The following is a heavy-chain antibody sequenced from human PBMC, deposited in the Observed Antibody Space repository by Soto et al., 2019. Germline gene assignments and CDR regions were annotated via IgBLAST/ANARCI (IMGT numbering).Heavy chain of an antibody. Sequence: EVQLVESGGGLVQPGGSLRLSCAASGFTFSSYWMSWVRQAPGKGLEWVANIKQDGSEKYYVDSVKGRFTISRDNAKNALYMQMNSLRAEATAVYSCASGRNRVDTRRAVNYSSGMDVWGQGTTLTVSS. D-gene: IGHD5-18*01. J-gene: IGHJ6*02. CDR2: IKQDGSEK. V-gene: IGHV3-7*01. CDR1: GFTFSSYW. CDR3: ASGRNRVDTRRAVNYSSGMDV.